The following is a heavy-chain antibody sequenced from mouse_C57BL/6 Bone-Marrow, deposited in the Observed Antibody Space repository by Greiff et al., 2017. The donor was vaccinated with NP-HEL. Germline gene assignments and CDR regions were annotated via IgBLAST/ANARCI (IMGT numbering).Heavy chain of an antibody. CDR3: GSAWFAY. V-gene: IGHV1-64*01. Sequence: QVQLQQPGAELVTPGASVTLSCKASGYTFTSYCMHWVKQRPGQGLEWIGMIHPNRGSTNYNEKFKSKATLTVDKSSSTAYMQLSSLTSEDSAVYYCGSAWFAYWGQGTLVTVSA. J-gene: IGHJ3*01. CDR2: IHPNRGST. CDR1: GYTFTSYC.